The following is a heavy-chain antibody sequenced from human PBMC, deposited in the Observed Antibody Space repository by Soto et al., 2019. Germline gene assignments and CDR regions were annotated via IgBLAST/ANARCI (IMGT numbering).Heavy chain of an antibody. J-gene: IGHJ5*02. CDR1: GGTLSIYT. CDR2: IIPILDMA. Sequence: QVQLVQSGAEVKKPGSSVKVSCKASGGTLSIYTITWVRQAPGQGLEWMGRIIPILDMANYAQKFQGRVTITADKSTSTAYMELSSLRSEDTAVYYCASHWFDPWGQGTLVTVSS. V-gene: IGHV1-69*02. CDR3: ASHWFDP.